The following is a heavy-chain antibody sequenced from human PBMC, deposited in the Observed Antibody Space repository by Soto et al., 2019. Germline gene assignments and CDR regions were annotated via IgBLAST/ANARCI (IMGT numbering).Heavy chain of an antibody. D-gene: IGHD2-15*01. CDR2: ITADGGT. Sequence: EVQVLESGGGLVQPGGSLRLSCAGSGFTVSSHAMTWIRQAPGKGPEWVSTITADGGTYYADSVKGRFAMSRDTSESTLYLQMNSLVAEETAAYYCAPHVSCSGGSCQYDAFAIRGQGTMVTVSS. J-gene: IGHJ3*02. CDR1: GFTVSSHA. V-gene: IGHV3-23*01. CDR3: APHVSCSGGSCQYDAFAI.